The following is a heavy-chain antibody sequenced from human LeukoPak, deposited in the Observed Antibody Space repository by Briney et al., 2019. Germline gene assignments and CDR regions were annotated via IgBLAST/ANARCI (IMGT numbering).Heavy chain of an antibody. V-gene: IGHV3-33*01. J-gene: IGHJ4*02. D-gene: IGHD4-17*01. CDR2: IWYDGSNK. Sequence: GGSLRLSCAASGFTFSSYGMHWVRQAPGKGLVWVAVIWYDGSNKYYADSVKGRFTIPRDNSKNTLYLQMNSLRAEDTAVYYCARQTPVDYWGQGTLVTVSS. CDR3: ARQTPVDY. CDR1: GFTFSSYG.